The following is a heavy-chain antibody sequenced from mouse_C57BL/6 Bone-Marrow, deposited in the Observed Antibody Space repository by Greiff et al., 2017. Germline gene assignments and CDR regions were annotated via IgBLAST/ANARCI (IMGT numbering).Heavy chain of an antibody. J-gene: IGHJ1*03. Sequence: EVQLQQSGPELVKPGASVKISCKASGYSFTGYYMNWVKQSPEKSLEWIGEINPSTGGTTYNQKFKAKATLTVDKSSSTAYMQLKSLTSEDSAVYYCASDEGVYGSSYWYFDVWGTGTTVTVSS. CDR2: INPSTGGT. D-gene: IGHD1-1*01. CDR1: GYSFTGYY. CDR3: ASDEGVYGSSYWYFDV. V-gene: IGHV1-42*01.